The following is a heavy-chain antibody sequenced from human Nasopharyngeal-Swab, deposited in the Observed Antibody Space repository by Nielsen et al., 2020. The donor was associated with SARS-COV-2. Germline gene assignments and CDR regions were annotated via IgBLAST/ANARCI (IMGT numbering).Heavy chain of an antibody. V-gene: IGHV4-59*08. CDR2: VDSSGST. D-gene: IGHD5-24*01. CDR3: ARAVEMAAILDY. J-gene: IGHJ4*02. Sequence: SETLSLTCTVSGGSISSYYWSWIRQPPGKGLEWIGCVDSSGSTNYKPSLKSRVTISIDTSKNQFSLKLSSVTAADTAVYYCARAVEMAAILDYWGQGTLVTVSS. CDR1: GGSISSYY.